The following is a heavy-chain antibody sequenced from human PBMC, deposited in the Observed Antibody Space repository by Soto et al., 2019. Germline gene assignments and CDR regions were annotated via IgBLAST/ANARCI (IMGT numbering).Heavy chain of an antibody. D-gene: IGHD5-12*01. J-gene: IGHJ4*02. CDR2: ISGSGGST. CDR3: AKDLPAEMATITTFFDY. Sequence: GGSLRLSCAASGFTFSSYAMSWVRQAPGKGLEWVSAISGSGGSTYYADSVKGRFTISRDNSKNTLYLQMNSLRAEDTAVYYCAKDLPAEMATITTFFDYWGQGTLVTVSS. V-gene: IGHV3-23*01. CDR1: GFTFSSYA.